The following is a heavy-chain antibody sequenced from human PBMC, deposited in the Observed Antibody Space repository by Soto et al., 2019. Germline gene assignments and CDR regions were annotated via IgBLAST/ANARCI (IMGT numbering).Heavy chain of an antibody. D-gene: IGHD1-1*01. CDR3: ARVPRRYDKVSYYFDY. V-gene: IGHV1-69*13. J-gene: IGHJ4*02. CDR1: GGTFSSYA. CDR2: IIPIFGTA. Sequence: ASVKVSCKASGGTFSSYAISWVRQAPGQGLEWMGGIIPIFGTANYAQKFQGRVTITADESTSTAYMELSSLRSEDTAVYYCARVPRRYDKVSYYFDYWGQGTLVTVSS.